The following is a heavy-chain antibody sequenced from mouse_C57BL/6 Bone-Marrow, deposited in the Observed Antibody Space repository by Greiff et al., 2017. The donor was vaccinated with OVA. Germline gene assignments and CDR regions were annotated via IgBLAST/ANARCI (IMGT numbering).Heavy chain of an antibody. Sequence: EVHLVESGGDLVKPGGSLKLSCAASGFTFSSYGMSWVRQTPDKRLEWVATISSGGSYTYYPDSVKGRFTISRDNAKNTLYLQMSSLKSEDTAMYYCARRYGNHLDDWGQGTTLTVSS. J-gene: IGHJ2*01. V-gene: IGHV5-6*01. CDR1: GFTFSSYG. CDR3: ARRYGNHLDD. CDR2: ISSGGSYT. D-gene: IGHD2-10*02.